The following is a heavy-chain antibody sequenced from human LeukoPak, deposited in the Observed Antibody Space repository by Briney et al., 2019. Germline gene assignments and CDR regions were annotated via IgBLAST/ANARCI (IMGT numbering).Heavy chain of an antibody. J-gene: IGHJ3*02. CDR2: ISYDGSNK. Sequence: PGRSLRLSCAASGFTFSSYAMHWVRQAPGKGLEWVAVISYDGSNKYYADSVKGRFTISRDNSKNTLYLQMNSLRAEDTAVYYCARYQSPSSSWPRYLDAFDIWGQGTMVTVSS. D-gene: IGHD6-13*01. CDR1: GFTFSSYA. V-gene: IGHV3-30*04. CDR3: ARYQSPSSSWPRYLDAFDI.